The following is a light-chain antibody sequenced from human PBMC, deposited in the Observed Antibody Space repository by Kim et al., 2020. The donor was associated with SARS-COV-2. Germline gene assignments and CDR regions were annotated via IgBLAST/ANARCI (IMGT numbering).Light chain of an antibody. J-gene: IGLJ1*01. CDR1: YSNIGKYT. Sequence: QSVLTQPPSASGTPGQGVTISCSGSYSNIGKYTVNWYQQLPGTAPKLLIYSNNQRPSGVPDRFSGSMSGTSASLAISGLQSDDEADYYCAAWDESLTGFVFGARTKVTVL. CDR2: SNN. V-gene: IGLV1-44*01. CDR3: AAWDESLTGFV.